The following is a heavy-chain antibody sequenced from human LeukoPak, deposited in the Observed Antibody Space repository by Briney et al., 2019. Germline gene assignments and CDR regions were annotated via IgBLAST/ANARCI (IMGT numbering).Heavy chain of an antibody. J-gene: IGHJ4*02. Sequence: SETLSLTCTVSGGSISSYYWSWIRQPPGKGLEWIGYIYYSGSTNYNPSLKSRVTISVDTSKNQFPLKLSSVTAADTAVYYCARDSGYLIDYWGQGTLVTVSS. V-gene: IGHV4-59*01. CDR1: GGSISSYY. CDR3: ARDSGYLIDY. CDR2: IYYSGST. D-gene: IGHD5-12*01.